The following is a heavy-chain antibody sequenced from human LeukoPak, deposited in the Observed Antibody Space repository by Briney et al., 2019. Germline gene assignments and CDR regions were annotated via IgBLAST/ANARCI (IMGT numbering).Heavy chain of an antibody. CDR2: ISAYNGNT. CDR1: GYTFTSYA. D-gene: IGHD2-21*01. CDR3: ARDREWWGYDAFDM. V-gene: IGHV1-18*01. J-gene: IGHJ3*02. Sequence: GASVTLSCKASGYTFTSYAISWVRQAPGQGLEWMGWISAYNGNTNYAQKLQGRGTMNTDTSTSTAYMELRSLRSDDPGVYYCARDREWWGYDAFDMWGQETMVSVS.